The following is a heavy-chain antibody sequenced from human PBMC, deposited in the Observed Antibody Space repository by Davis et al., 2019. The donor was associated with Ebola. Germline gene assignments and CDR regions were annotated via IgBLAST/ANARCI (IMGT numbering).Heavy chain of an antibody. D-gene: IGHD2-15*01. CDR1: GGSIRSSNW. J-gene: IGHJ5*02. CDR2: IYHSGST. CDR3: ARERYCSGGSCYQNWFDP. V-gene: IGHV4-4*02. Sequence: MPSETLSLTCAVSGGSIRSSNWWSWVRQPPGKGLEWIGEIYHSGSTNYNPSLKSRVTISVDKSKNQFSLKLSSVTAADTAVYYCARERYCSGGSCYQNWFDPWGQGTLVTVSS.